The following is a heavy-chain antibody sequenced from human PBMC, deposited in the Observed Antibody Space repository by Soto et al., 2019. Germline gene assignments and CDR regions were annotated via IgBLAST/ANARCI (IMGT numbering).Heavy chain of an antibody. CDR3: ARGAALAGKLDL. Sequence: GSLRLSCEAXGFTFTSDSMTWVRQAPGKGLEWVSSISSHGRDIFYADSVKGRFTISRDNAKDSLHLQMNSLTGEDSAVYYCARGAALAGKLDLWGQGTLVTVSS. CDR2: ISSHGRDI. V-gene: IGHV3-21*06. D-gene: IGHD6-19*01. J-gene: IGHJ4*02. CDR1: GFTFTSDS.